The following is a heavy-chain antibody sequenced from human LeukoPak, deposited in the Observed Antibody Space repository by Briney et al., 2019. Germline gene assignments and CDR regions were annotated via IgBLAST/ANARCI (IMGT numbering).Heavy chain of an antibody. Sequence: GGSLRLSCATSGFTFRSYAMNWIRQARGKGLEWVSHISHDSGEKDYADSVKGRFTISRDNGKNPVFLQMNSLRVEDTAVYYCARPSYNSGSFFDYWGQGTLVTVSS. J-gene: IGHJ4*02. CDR2: ISHDSGEK. CDR1: GFTFRSYA. D-gene: IGHD3-10*01. CDR3: ARPSYNSGSFFDY. V-gene: IGHV3-48*01.